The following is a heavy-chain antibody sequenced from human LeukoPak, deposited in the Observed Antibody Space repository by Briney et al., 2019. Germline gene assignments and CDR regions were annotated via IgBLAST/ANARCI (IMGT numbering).Heavy chain of an antibody. V-gene: IGHV1-2*04. CDR1: GYTFTGYY. Sequence: ASVKVSCKASGYTFTGYYMHWVRQAPGQGLEWMGWINPNSGGTNYAQKFQGWVTMTRDTSISTAYMELSRLRSDDTAVYYCARERKISFFGVACDYWGQGTLVTVSS. CDR3: ARERKISFFGVACDY. CDR2: INPNSGGT. D-gene: IGHD3-3*01. J-gene: IGHJ4*02.